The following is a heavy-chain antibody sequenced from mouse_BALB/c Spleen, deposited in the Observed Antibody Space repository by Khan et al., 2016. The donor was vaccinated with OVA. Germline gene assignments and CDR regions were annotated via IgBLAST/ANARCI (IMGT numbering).Heavy chain of an antibody. V-gene: IGHV1S81*02. CDR2: INPSDGGT. CDR1: GYIFTSYY. D-gene: IGHD1-3*01. Sequence: QVQLTESGAELVKPGASVKLSCKASGYIFTSYYIYWVKQRPGQGLGWIGEINPSDGGTNFNEKFKSRATLTVDRSSSTTYMQLSSLTSEDSAVYYCTRGGFSSFAYWGQGTLVTVSA. J-gene: IGHJ3*01. CDR3: TRGGFSSFAY.